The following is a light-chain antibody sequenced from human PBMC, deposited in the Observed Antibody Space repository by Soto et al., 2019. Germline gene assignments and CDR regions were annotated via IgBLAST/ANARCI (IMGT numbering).Light chain of an antibody. J-gene: IGKJ5*01. CDR3: QKSYSTLIT. CDR2: AAS. CDR1: QSIGRY. V-gene: IGKV1-39*01. Sequence: DIQMTQSPSSLSASVVDRVSITCRASQSIGRYLNWYQQKPGKAPKLLIYAASSLQSGVPSRFSGSGSGTDFILSISSLQPEDFATYYCQKSYSTLITFGQGTRLEIK.